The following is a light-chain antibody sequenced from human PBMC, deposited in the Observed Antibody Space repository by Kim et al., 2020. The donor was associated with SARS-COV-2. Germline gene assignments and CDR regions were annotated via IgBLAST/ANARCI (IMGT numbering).Light chain of an antibody. V-gene: IGLV2-8*01. Sequence: QSALTQPPSASGSAGQSVTISCTGTSSDVGGYNYVSWYQQHPGKAPKLMIYEVNKRPPGIPDRFSASKSGNTASLTVSGLQAEDEADYYCSSYAGSNNVFGTGTKVTVL. CDR2: EVN. J-gene: IGLJ1*01. CDR3: SSYAGSNNV. CDR1: SSDVGGYNY.